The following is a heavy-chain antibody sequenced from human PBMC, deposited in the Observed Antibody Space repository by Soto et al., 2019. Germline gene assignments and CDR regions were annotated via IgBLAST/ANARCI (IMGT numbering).Heavy chain of an antibody. V-gene: IGHV4-39*01. CDR3: ARQNTGANYDFWSGYTDNWFDP. J-gene: IGHJ5*02. CDR1: GGSISSSSYY. Sequence: PSETLSLTCTVSGGSISSSSYYWGWIRQPPGKGLEWIGSIYYRGSTYYNPSLKSRVTISVDTSKNQFSLKLSSVTAADTAVYYCARQNTGANYDFWSGYTDNWFDPWGQGTLVTVSS. CDR2: IYYRGST. D-gene: IGHD3-3*01.